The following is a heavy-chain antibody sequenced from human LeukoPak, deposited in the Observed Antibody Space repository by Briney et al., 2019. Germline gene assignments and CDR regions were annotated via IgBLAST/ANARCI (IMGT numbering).Heavy chain of an antibody. CDR3: ARFASVGDLQGGGYFDY. Sequence: GGSLRLSCAASGFIFSSYETNWVRQAPGKGLEWVSYISSGGSIIYYADSVRGRFTISRDNAKNSLYLQMNSLRAEDTAVYYCARFASVGDLQGGGYFDYWGQGTLVTVSS. V-gene: IGHV3-48*03. D-gene: IGHD3-16*01. J-gene: IGHJ4*02. CDR2: ISSGGSII. CDR1: GFIFSSYE.